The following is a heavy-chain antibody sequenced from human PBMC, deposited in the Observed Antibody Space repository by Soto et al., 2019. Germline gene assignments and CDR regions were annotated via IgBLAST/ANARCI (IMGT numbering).Heavy chain of an antibody. Sequence: QVQLQESGPGLVKPSQTLSLTCTVSGGSISSGDYYWSWIRQPPGKGLEWIGYIYYSGSTYYNPSLKSRVTRSVDTSRNQFCLKLSSVTAADTAVYYCDRRTTVNSEGDAYYFDYWGQGSLVIVS. D-gene: IGHD3-16*01. J-gene: IGHJ4*02. CDR3: DRRTTVNSEGDAYYFDY. V-gene: IGHV4-30-4*01. CDR1: GGSISSGDYY. CDR2: IYYSGST.